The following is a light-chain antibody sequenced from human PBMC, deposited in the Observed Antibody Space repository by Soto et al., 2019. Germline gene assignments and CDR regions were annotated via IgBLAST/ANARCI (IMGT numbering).Light chain of an antibody. CDR1: QTLLFNTNNKNY. J-gene: IGKJ3*01. V-gene: IGKV4-1*01. Sequence: DIVMTQSPDSVAVSLGERATINCKSSQTLLFNTNNKNYLAWYQQKPGQPPKLLIYWASARESGVPDRFSGSGSGTDFTLTINSLRSEDVALYYCQQYFTTPFTFGPGTKVEIK. CDR3: QQYFTTPFT. CDR2: WAS.